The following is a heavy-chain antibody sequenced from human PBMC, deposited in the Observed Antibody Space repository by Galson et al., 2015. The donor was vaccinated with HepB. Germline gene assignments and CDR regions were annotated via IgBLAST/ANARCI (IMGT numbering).Heavy chain of an antibody. CDR1: GFTFSSYA. Sequence: SLRLSCAASGFTFSSYAMSWVRQAPGKGLEWVSAISGSGGSTYYADSVKGRFTISRDNSKNTLYLQMNSLRAEDTAVYYCAKVSGWIAVAGTWVDYWGQGTLVTVSS. CDR3: AKVSGWIAVAGTWVDY. CDR2: ISGSGGST. J-gene: IGHJ4*02. D-gene: IGHD6-19*01. V-gene: IGHV3-23*01.